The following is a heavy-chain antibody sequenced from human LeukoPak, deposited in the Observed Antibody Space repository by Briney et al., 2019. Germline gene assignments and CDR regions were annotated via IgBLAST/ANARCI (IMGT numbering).Heavy chain of an antibody. Sequence: PGGSLRLSCAASGFTFSSYAMHWVRQAPGQGLEWMGWINPNSGGTNYAQKFQGRVTMTRDTSISTAYMELSRLRSDDTAVYYCARVTYYYGSGRKAPYNWFDPWGQGTLVTVSS. CDR2: INPNSGGT. CDR3: ARVTYYYGSGRKAPYNWFDP. J-gene: IGHJ5*02. CDR1: GFTFSSYA. V-gene: IGHV1-2*02. D-gene: IGHD3-10*01.